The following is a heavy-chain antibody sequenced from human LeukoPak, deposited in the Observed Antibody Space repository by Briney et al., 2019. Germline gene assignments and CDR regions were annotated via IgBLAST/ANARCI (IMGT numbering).Heavy chain of an antibody. Sequence: PGGSLRLSCAASGFTFDDYAMHWVRQAPGKGLEWVSSISSSSSYIYYADSVKGRFTISRDNAKNSLYLQMNSLRAEDTAVYYCARRGDGDILDYWGQGTLVTVSS. CDR2: ISSSSSYI. CDR3: ARRGDGDILDY. J-gene: IGHJ4*02. V-gene: IGHV3-21*01. CDR1: GFTFDDYA. D-gene: IGHD3-9*01.